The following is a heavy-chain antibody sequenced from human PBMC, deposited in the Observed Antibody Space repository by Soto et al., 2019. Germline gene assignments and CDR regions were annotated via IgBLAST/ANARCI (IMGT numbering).Heavy chain of an antibody. V-gene: IGHV3-21*01. J-gene: IGHJ4*02. D-gene: IGHD1-26*01. CDR1: GFSFSTYT. Sequence: KAGGSLRLSCAASGFSFSTYTINWVRQAPGKGLEWVSSISRSSSHIYYADSVKGRFTISRDNAKNSLYLQMNSLRTEDTAVYYCARDLQMATIRGGDYWGQGTLVTVS. CDR2: ISRSSSHI. CDR3: ARDLQMATIRGGDY.